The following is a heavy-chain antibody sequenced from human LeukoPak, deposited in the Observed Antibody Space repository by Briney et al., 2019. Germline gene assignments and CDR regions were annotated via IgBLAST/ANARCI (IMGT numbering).Heavy chain of an antibody. CDR1: GYSISNNNY. CDR3: ARGYSSPPNYGMDV. J-gene: IGHJ6*04. V-gene: IGHV4-38-2*01. D-gene: IGHD6-13*01. Sequence: SETLSLTCAVSGYSISNNNYWCWIRQPPGKALEWIGNIYHSGSTYYNPSLRSRVTISLDTSKNQFSLKLSSVTAADTAVYYCARGYSSPPNYGMDVWGKGTTVTVSP. CDR2: IYHSGST.